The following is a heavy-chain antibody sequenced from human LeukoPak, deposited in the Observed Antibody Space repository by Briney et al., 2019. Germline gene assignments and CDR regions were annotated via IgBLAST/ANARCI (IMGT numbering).Heavy chain of an antibody. J-gene: IGHJ4*02. V-gene: IGHV3-7*03. CDR1: GFTFSSYW. Sequence: GGSLRLSCAASGFTFSSYWMSWVRQAPGKGLEWVANIKQDGSEKYYVDSVKGRFTISRDNAKNSLYLQMNSLRAEDTAVYYCAKDLIRSGYYSCLGCSHDYWGQGALVTVSS. CDR3: AKDLIRSGYYSCLGCSHDY. D-gene: IGHD3-22*01. CDR2: IKQDGSEK.